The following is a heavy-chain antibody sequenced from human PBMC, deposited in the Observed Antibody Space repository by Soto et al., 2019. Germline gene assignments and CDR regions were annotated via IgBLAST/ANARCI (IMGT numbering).Heavy chain of an antibody. Sequence: PGGSLRLSCAASGFTFSSYAMHWVRQAPGKGLEWVAVISYDGSNKYYADSVKGRFTISRDNSKNTLYLQMNSLRAEDTAVYYCARDRISAYYDILTGPTDFDYWGQGTRVTVSS. CDR2: ISYDGSNK. V-gene: IGHV3-30-3*01. CDR3: ARDRISAYYDILTGPTDFDY. CDR1: GFTFSSYA. J-gene: IGHJ4*02. D-gene: IGHD3-9*01.